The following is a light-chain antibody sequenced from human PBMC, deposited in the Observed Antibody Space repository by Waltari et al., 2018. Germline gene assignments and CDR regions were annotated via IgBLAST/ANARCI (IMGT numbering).Light chain of an antibody. CDR2: ANN. CDR3: ATWDNNLKDVV. CDR1: SSNIGNYY. V-gene: IGLV1-51*01. Sequence: QSVLTQPPSVSAAPGQKVTISCSGSSSNIGNYYVSWYYQLPGAAPKLLIYANNARPSGIPDRFSASKSGTSATLGITGLQIGDEADYYCATWDNNLKDVVFGGGTKLTVL. J-gene: IGLJ2*01.